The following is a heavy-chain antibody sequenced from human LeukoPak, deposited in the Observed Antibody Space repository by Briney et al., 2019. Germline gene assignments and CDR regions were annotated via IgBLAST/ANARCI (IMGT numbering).Heavy chain of an antibody. V-gene: IGHV4-34*01. D-gene: IGHD3-3*01. Sequence: PSETLSLTCAVYGGSFSGYYWSWVRQPPGKGLGWIGEINHSGSTNYNPSLKSRVTISVDTSKNQFSLKLSSVTAADTAVYYCARVVLEYYDFWSGYQHKSDAFDIWGQGTMVTVSS. CDR3: ARVVLEYYDFWSGYQHKSDAFDI. CDR1: GGSFSGYY. J-gene: IGHJ3*02. CDR2: INHSGST.